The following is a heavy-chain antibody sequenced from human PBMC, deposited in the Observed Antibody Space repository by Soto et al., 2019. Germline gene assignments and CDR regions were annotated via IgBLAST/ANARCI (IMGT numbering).Heavy chain of an antibody. D-gene: IGHD6-6*01. V-gene: IGHV3-30*18. CDR3: AKVIRADSTSSNFYYYSGMDV. CDR2: ISNDGGNK. J-gene: IGHJ6*02. CDR1: GFSFSTYG. Sequence: PGGSLRLSCAASGFSFSTYGMHWVRQAPGKGLEWMAVISNDGGNKYYADSVKGRFTISRDNSKDTLFLQMNSLRGEDTAIYYCAKVIRADSTSSNFYYYSGMDVWGQGTTVTVSS.